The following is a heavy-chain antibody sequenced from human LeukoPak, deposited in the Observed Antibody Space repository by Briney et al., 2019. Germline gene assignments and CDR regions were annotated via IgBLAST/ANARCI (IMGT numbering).Heavy chain of an antibody. D-gene: IGHD6-19*01. J-gene: IGHJ4*02. Sequence: SETLSLTCAVYGGSFSGYYWGWIRQPPGKGLEWIGSIYYSGSTYYNPSLKSRVTISVDTSKNQFSLKLSSVTAADTAVYYCASPINTYSSGWNALFDYWGQGTLVTVSS. CDR3: ASPINTYSSGWNALFDY. CDR2: IYYSGST. CDR1: GGSFSGYY. V-gene: IGHV4-39*01.